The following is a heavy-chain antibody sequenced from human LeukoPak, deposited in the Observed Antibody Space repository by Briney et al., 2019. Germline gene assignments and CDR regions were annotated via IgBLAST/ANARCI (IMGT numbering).Heavy chain of an antibody. V-gene: IGHV3-30*02. Sequence: GGSLRLSCAASGFTFSSYGMHWVRQAPGKGLEWVAFIRYDGSNKYYADSVKGRFTISRDNSKNTLYLQMNSLRAEDTAVYYCAKDAVGYSGYDANFDYWGQGTLVTVSS. CDR3: AKDAVGYSGYDANFDY. CDR2: IRYDGSNK. CDR1: GFTFSSYG. J-gene: IGHJ4*02. D-gene: IGHD5-12*01.